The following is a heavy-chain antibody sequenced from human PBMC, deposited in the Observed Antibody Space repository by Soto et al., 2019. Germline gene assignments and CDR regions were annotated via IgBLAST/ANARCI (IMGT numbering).Heavy chain of an antibody. Sequence: GGSLRLSCAASGFTFSSYGMHWVRQAPGKGLEWVAVIWYDGSNKYYADSVKGRFTISRDNSKNTLYLQMNSLRAEDTAVYYCARGDFWSGEYFQHWGQGTLVTVSS. CDR1: GFTFSSYG. J-gene: IGHJ1*01. D-gene: IGHD3-3*01. CDR2: IWYDGSNK. CDR3: ARGDFWSGEYFQH. V-gene: IGHV3-33*01.